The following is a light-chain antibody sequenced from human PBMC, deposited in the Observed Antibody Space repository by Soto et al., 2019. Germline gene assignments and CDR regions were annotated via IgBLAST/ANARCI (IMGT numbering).Light chain of an antibody. Sequence: IVMTQSPAAVSVYPGERATLSCRASQSVSSNLAWYQQKTGQAPRLLIYAASSRATDIPDRFSGSGSGTDFTLTISRLEPEDFAVYYCQQYGRSPRTFGQGTKVDI. J-gene: IGKJ1*01. CDR3: QQYGRSPRT. CDR1: QSVSSN. V-gene: IGKV3-20*01. CDR2: AAS.